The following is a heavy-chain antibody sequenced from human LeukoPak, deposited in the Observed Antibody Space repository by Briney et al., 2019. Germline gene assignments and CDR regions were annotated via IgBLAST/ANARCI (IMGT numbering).Heavy chain of an antibody. CDR2: ITPQKVNT. CDR3: ARDQQQGVHYSFYYMDF. J-gene: IGHJ6*03. D-gene: IGHD1/OR15-1a*01. V-gene: IGHV1-18*01. Sequence: ASVTVSFTCSAYRFSNHGITWERQAPGQGLEWIGCITPQKVNTNYQQRLQGRLIMTTDATTSTAYMEQRDLRSDDTAIYYCARDQQQGVHYSFYYMDFWGEGTTVTVSS. CDR1: AYRFSNHG.